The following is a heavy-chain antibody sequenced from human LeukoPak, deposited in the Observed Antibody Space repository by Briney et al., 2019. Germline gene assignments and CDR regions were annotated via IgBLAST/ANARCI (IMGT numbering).Heavy chain of an antibody. D-gene: IGHD6-6*01. J-gene: IGHJ4*02. V-gene: IGHV3-9*01. CDR1: GFTFDDYA. Sequence: PGGSLRLSCAASGFTFDDYAMPWVRQAPGKGLEWVSGISWNSGSIGYADSVKGRFTISRDNAKNSLYLQMNSLRAEDTALYYCTISSSGYFDYWGQGTLVTVSS. CDR3: TISSSGYFDY. CDR2: ISWNSGSI.